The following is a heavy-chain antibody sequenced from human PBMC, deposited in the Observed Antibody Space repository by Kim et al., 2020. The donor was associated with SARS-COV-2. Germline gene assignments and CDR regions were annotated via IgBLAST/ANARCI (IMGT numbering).Heavy chain of an antibody. CDR3: ARNPGSYMQGWYFDL. D-gene: IGHD1-26*01. V-gene: IGHV4-39*07. CDR1: GGSISSSSYY. J-gene: IGHJ2*01. CDR2: IYYSGST. Sequence: SETLSLTCTVSGGSISSSSYYWGWIRQPPGKGLEWIGSIYYSGSTYYNPSLKSRVTISVDTSKNQFSLKLSSVTAADTAVYYCARNPGSYMQGWYFDLWGRGTLVTVSS.